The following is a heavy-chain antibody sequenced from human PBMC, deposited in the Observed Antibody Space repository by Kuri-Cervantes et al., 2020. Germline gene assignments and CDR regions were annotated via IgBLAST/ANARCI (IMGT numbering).Heavy chain of an antibody. V-gene: IGHV4-59*08. D-gene: IGHD3-22*01. J-gene: IGHJ4*02. CDR1: GGSILSYY. CDR2: IYYSGST. CDR3: ARQSFGYYDSSGYYRVGGYFDY. Sequence: SETPSLCCTACGGSILSYYWSWIRQPPGKGLEWIGYIYYSGSTNYNPSLKSRVTISVDTSKNQFSLKLSSVTATDTAVYYCARQSFGYYDSSGYYRVGGYFDYWSQGTVVTVSS.